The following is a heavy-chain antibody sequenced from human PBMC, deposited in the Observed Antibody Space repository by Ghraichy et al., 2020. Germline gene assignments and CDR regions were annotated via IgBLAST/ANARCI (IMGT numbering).Heavy chain of an antibody. J-gene: IGHJ6*02. CDR2: INSDGSDT. CDR1: GFTFSNYW. D-gene: IGHD3-10*01. Sequence: SCAASGFTFSNYWMHWVRQAPGKGLLWVSRINSDGSDTTYADSVKGRFTISRDNAKNTLYLQMNSLRAEDTAVYYCARSGSRFGLIWDQGTTVTVSS. CDR3: ARSGSRFGLI. V-gene: IGHV3-74*01.